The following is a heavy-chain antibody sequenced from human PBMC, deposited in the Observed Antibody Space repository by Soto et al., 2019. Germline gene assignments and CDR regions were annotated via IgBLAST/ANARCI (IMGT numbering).Heavy chain of an antibody. Sequence: PSETLSLTCSVSGDSISTSGFYWAWIRQPPGKGLEWIGSIYYSGSIYYNPSLKNRVTIAIDTSQNQFSLKLTSVTAAYTAVYYCARPRAVGIIYGMDVWGQGTTVTVS. CDR2: IYYSGSI. V-gene: IGHV4-39*01. D-gene: IGHD1-26*01. J-gene: IGHJ6*02. CDR1: GDSISTSGFY. CDR3: ARPRAVGIIYGMDV.